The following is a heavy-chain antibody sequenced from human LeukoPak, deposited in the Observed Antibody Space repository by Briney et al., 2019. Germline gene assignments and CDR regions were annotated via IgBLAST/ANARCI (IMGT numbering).Heavy chain of an antibody. CDR1: GFTFSSYA. V-gene: IGHV3-30*04. J-gene: IGHJ3*02. D-gene: IGHD2-2*02. CDR2: ISYDGSNK. Sequence: GGFLRLSCAASGFTFSSYAMHWVRQAPGKGLEWVAVISYDGSNKYYADSVKGRFTISRDNSKNTLYLQMNSLRAEDTAVYYCARVDCSSTSCYMENAFDIWGQGTMVTVSS. CDR3: ARVDCSSTSCYMENAFDI.